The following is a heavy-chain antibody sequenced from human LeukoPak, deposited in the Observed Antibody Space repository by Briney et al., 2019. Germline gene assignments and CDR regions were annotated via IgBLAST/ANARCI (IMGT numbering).Heavy chain of an antibody. V-gene: IGHV1-8*01. CDR2: MNPNSGNT. J-gene: IGHJ5*02. CDR1: GYTFTSYD. Sequence: ASVKVSCKASGYTFTSYDINWVRQATGQGLEWMGWMNPNSGNTGYAQKFQGRVTMARNTSISTAYMELSSLRSEDTAVYYCARSGSSWYSWFDPWGQGTLVTVSS. D-gene: IGHD6-13*01. CDR3: ARSGSSWYSWFDP.